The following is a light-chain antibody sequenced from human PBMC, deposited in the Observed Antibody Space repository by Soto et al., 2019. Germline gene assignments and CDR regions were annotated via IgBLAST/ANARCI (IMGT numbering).Light chain of an antibody. CDR3: SSYRSSSYV. J-gene: IGLJ1*01. V-gene: IGLV2-14*01. CDR2: EVS. Sequence: QSALTQPASVSASPGQSITISCAGTSSDVGGWPHVSWYQQHPGKAPKLVIYEVSNRPSGVSNRFSGSKSGNTASLTISGLQAEDEADYYCSSYRSSSYVFGTGTKLTVL. CDR1: SSDVGGWPH.